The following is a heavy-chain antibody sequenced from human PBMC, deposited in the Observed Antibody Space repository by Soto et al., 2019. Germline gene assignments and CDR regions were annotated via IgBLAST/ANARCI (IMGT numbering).Heavy chain of an antibody. D-gene: IGHD2-15*01. J-gene: IGHJ6*02. Sequence: SETLSLTCAVYGGSFSGYYWSWIRQPPGKGLEWIGEINHSGSTNYNPSLKSRVTISVDTSKNQFSLKLSSVTAADTAVYYCARGGVVAWGYYYYYGMDVWGQGTTVTVSS. CDR2: INHSGST. V-gene: IGHV4-34*01. CDR1: GGSFSGYY. CDR3: ARGGVVAWGYYYYYGMDV.